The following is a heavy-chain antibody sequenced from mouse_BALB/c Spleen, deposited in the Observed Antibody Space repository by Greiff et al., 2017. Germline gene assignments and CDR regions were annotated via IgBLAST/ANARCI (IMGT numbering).Heavy chain of an antibody. CDR3: ARDGYDYDGYAMDY. Sequence: EVMLVESGGGLVQPGGSLKLSCAASGFTFSSYGMSWVRQTPDKRLELVATINSNGGSTYYPDSVKGRFTISRDNAKNTLYLQMSSLKSEDTAMYYCARDGYDYDGYAMDYWGQGTSVTVSS. J-gene: IGHJ4*01. CDR2: INSNGGST. D-gene: IGHD2-4*01. CDR1: GFTFSSYG. V-gene: IGHV5-6-3*01.